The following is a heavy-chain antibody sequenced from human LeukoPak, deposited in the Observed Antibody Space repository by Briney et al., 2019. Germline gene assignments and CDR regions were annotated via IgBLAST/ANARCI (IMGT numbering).Heavy chain of an antibody. V-gene: IGHV1-8*01. D-gene: IGHD6-13*01. Sequence: ASVQVSCKASVYTFTSYDINWVQQATGQGLEWMGWMNPNSGNTGYAQKFQGRVTMTRKTSLSPAYMELSSLRPEDTAVYYRARGGFPLAATGTYWFDPWGQGTLVTVSS. J-gene: IGHJ5*02. CDR2: MNPNSGNT. CDR1: VYTFTSYD. CDR3: ARGGFPLAATGTYWFDP.